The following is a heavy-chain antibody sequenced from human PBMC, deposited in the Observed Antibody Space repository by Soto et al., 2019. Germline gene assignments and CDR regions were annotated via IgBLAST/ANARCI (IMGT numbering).Heavy chain of an antibody. CDR1: GGSFSGYY. CDR3: ARQIGGSHYYYYYGMDV. D-gene: IGHD1-26*01. J-gene: IGHJ6*02. V-gene: IGHV4-34*01. Sequence: SETLSLTCAVYGGSFSGYYWSWIRQPPGKGLEWIGEINHSGSTNYNPSLKSRVTISVDTSKNQFSLKLSSVTAAGTAVYYCARQIGGSHYYYYYGMDVWGQGTTVTVSS. CDR2: INHSGST.